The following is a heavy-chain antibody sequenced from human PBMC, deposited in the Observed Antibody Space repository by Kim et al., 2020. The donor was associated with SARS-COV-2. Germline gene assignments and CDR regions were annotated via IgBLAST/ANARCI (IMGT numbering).Heavy chain of an antibody. CDR3: ARPELGYCSSTSCPRYFDL. D-gene: IGHD2-2*01. CDR2: IYYSGST. CDR1: GGSISSSSYY. J-gene: IGHJ2*01. Sequence: SETLSLTCTVSGGSISSSSYYWGWIRQPPGKGLEWIGSIYYSGSTYYNPSLKSRVTISVDTSKNQFSLKLSSVTAADTAVYYCARPELGYCSSTSCPRYFDLWGRGTLVTVSS. V-gene: IGHV4-39*01.